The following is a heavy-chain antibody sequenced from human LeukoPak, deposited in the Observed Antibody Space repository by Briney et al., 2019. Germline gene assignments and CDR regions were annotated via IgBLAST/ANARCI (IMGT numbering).Heavy chain of an antibody. CDR1: GGTFSSYA. D-gene: IGHD2-15*01. Sequence: ASVKVSCKASGGTFSSYAISWVRQAPGQGLEWMGRIIPIFGIANYARKFQGRVTITADKSTSTAYMELSSLRSEDTAVYYCARDLHCSGGSCFSRYYYYYGMDVWGQGTTVTVSS. CDR2: IIPIFGIA. CDR3: ARDLHCSGGSCFSRYYYYYGMDV. V-gene: IGHV1-69*04. J-gene: IGHJ6*02.